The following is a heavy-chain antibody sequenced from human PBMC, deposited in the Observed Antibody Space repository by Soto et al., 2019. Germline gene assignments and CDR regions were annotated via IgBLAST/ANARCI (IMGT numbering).Heavy chain of an antibody. CDR1: GGPFSSSS. V-gene: IGHV1-69*01. Sequence: QVQLVQSGAEVKEPGSSVKVSCEGSGGPFSSSSISWVRQAHGQGLEWMGGIIPVFGTACYAQKFQGRVTFTADGATSTVYMAVSSLTSEDTAVYYFARLPYYYDTSGTGDFWGQGTLVTVSS. D-gene: IGHD3-22*01. J-gene: IGHJ4*02. CDR2: IIPVFGTA. CDR3: ARLPYYYDTSGTGDF.